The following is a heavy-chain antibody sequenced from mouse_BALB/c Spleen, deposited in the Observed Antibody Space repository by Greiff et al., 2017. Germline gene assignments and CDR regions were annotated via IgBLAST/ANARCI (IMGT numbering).Heavy chain of an antibody. CDR3: TRGEDYGRFDY. Sequence: EVNVVESGGGLVKHGGSLKLSCAASGFTFSSYTMSWVRQTPEKRLGWVATISSGGSYTYYPDSVKGRFTISRDNAKNTLYLQMSSLKSEDTAMYYCTRGEDYGRFDYWGQGTTLTVSS. V-gene: IGHV5-6-4*01. J-gene: IGHJ2*01. CDR1: GFTFSSYT. D-gene: IGHD2-1*01. CDR2: ISSGGSYT.